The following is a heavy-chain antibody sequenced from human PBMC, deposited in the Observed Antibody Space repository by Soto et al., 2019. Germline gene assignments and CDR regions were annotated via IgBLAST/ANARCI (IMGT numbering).Heavy chain of an antibody. Sequence: QITLKESGPTLVKPTQTLTLTCTFSGFSLTTSGVGVGWIRQPPGKALEWLALIYWDGDKRYSPSLKTRLTITQDTSKNQVVLTLGAMDPVDTATYYSARRGGRFDYWRQGTLVTVSS. CDR1: GFSLTTSGVG. CDR2: IYWDGDK. CDR3: ARRGGRFDY. J-gene: IGHJ4*02. D-gene: IGHD3-16*01. V-gene: IGHV2-5*02.